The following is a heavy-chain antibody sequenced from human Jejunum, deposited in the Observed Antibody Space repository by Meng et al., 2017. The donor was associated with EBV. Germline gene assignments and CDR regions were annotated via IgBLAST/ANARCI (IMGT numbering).Heavy chain of an antibody. CDR3: ARYGSGYFPALWY. CDR1: GASISSSNW. Sequence: VWAPGRVKPSGTCPLTCAGSGASISSSNWWGWVRQPPGKGLEWIGEIYHSGSTNYNPSLKSRVAISVDKSKNQFSLKLSSVTAADTAVYYCARYGSGYFPALWYWGQGTLVTVSS. V-gene: IGHV4-4*02. J-gene: IGHJ4*02. CDR2: IYHSGST. D-gene: IGHD3-3*01.